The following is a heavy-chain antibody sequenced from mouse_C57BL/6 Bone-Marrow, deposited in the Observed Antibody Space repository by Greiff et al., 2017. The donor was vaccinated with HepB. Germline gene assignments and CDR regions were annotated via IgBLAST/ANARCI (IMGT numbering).Heavy chain of an antibody. V-gene: IGHV5-4*01. Sequence: EVKLMESGGGLVKPGGSLKLSCAASGFTFSSYAMSWVSQTPEKRLEWVATISDGGSYTYYPDNVKGRFTISRDNAKNKLYLQMSHLKSEDTAMYYCARDYPYYAMDYWGQGTSVTVSS. J-gene: IGHJ4*01. CDR2: ISDGGSYT. CDR3: ARDYPYYAMDY. CDR1: GFTFSSYA.